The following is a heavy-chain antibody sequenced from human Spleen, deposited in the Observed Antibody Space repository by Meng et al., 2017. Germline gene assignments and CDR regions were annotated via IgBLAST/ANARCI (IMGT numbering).Heavy chain of an antibody. J-gene: IGHJ4*02. V-gene: IGHV4-39*06. D-gene: IGHD7-27*01. CDR2: TYYSGSA. CDR1: AGSISRSSSY. Sequence: PQTLSLTCTVSAGSISRSSSYWGWIRESPGKGLEWIGSTYYSGSAYFNPSLKSRGTMSADTSENQFTLTLSSVTAADTAVYYCARGREVLGIAGYYVDYWGQGTLVTVSS. CDR3: ARGREVLGIAGYYVDY.